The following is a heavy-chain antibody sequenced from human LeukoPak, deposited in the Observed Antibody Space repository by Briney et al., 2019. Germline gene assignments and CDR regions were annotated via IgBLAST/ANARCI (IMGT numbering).Heavy chain of an antibody. V-gene: IGHV4-39*07. CDR2: IYYSGST. Sequence: SETLSLTCTVSGGSISSSSYYWGWIRQPPGKGLKWIGSIYYSGSTYYNPSLKSRVTISVDTSKNQFSLKLSSVTAADTAVYYCARDRAVTLFDPWGQGTLVTVSS. D-gene: IGHD4-11*01. CDR1: GGSISSSSYY. J-gene: IGHJ5*02. CDR3: ARDRAVTLFDP.